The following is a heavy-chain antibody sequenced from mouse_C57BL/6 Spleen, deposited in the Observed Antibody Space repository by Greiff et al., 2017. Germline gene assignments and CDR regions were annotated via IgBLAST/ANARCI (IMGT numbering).Heavy chain of an antibody. V-gene: IGHV5-9-1*02. J-gene: IGHJ3*01. Sequence: EVQLVESGEGLVKPGGSLKLSCAASGFTFSSYAMSWVRQTPEKRLEWVAYISSGGDYIYYADTVKGRFTISRDNSRNTLYLQMSSLKSEDTAMYYCTRDRLGPFAYWGQGTLVTVSA. CDR1: GFTFSSYA. CDR2: ISSGGDYI. CDR3: TRDRLGPFAY. D-gene: IGHD4-1*01.